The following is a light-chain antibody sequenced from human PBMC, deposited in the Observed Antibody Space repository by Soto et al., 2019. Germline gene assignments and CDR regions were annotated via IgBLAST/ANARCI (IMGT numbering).Light chain of an antibody. J-gene: IGKJ1*01. CDR2: GAS. CDR3: QQYNNWPQT. V-gene: IGKV3-20*01. Sequence: EIVMTQSPGTLSLSPGERATLSCRASQSVSSRLAWYQQKPGQAPRLLISGASSRATGIPDRFSGSGSGTDFTLTISRLEPEDFAEYHCQQYNNWPQTFGQGTKVDIK. CDR1: QSVSSR.